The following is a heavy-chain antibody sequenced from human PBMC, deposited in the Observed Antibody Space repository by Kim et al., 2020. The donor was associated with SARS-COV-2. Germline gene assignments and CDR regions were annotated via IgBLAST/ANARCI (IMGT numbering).Heavy chain of an antibody. J-gene: IGHJ6*02. V-gene: IGHV1-46*01. Sequence: YAQKFQGEVTMTRDTSTSTVYMELSSLRSEDTAVYYCARDLSGYYYYGMDVWGQGTTVTVSS. CDR3: ARDLSGYYYYGMDV. D-gene: IGHD1-26*01.